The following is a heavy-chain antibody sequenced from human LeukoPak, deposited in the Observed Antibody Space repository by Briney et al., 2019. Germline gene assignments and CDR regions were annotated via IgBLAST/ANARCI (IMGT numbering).Heavy chain of an antibody. Sequence: GGSLRLSCAASGFTVSSNYMSWVRQAPGKGLEWVSVIYSGGSTYYADSVKGRFTISRDNSKNTLYLQMNSLRAEDTAVYYCASSGYDRMGVDYWGQGTLVTVSS. CDR3: ASSGYDRMGVDY. D-gene: IGHD5-12*01. V-gene: IGHV3-53*01. CDR1: GFTVSSNY. J-gene: IGHJ4*02. CDR2: IYSGGST.